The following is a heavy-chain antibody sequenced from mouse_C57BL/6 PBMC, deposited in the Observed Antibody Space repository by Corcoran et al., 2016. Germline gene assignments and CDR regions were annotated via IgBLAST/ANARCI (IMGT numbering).Heavy chain of an antibody. CDR3: ARGLLWYFDV. J-gene: IGHJ1*03. D-gene: IGHD2-3*01. CDR2: INPNNGGT. CDR1: GYTFTDYY. V-gene: IGHV1-26*01. Sequence: EVQLQQTGNKLVKPGASVKISCKASGYTFTDYYMNWVKQSHGKSLEWIGDINPNNGGTSYNQKFKGKATLTVDKSSSTAYMELRSLTSEDSAVYYCARGLLWYFDVWGTGTTVTVSS.